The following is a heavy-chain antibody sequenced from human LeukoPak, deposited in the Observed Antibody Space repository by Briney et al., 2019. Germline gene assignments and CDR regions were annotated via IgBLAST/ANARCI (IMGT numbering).Heavy chain of an antibody. CDR1: GYSFTSYW. CDR2: IGPSDSYT. CDR3: ARLVAAGVFDY. V-gene: IGHV5-10-1*01. J-gene: IGHJ4*02. D-gene: IGHD2-15*01. Sequence: GESLKISCKGSGYSFTSYWITWVRQMPGKGLEWMGRIGPSDSYTNYSPSFQDHVTISADKSISTAYLQWSSLKASDTAMFYCARLVAAGVFDYWGQGTLVTVSS.